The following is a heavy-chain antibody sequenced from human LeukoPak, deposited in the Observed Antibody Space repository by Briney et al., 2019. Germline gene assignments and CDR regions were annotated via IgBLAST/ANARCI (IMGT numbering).Heavy chain of an antibody. CDR3: ARDPTEMTTVTIDY. CDR1: GFTFSSYS. D-gene: IGHD4-17*01. J-gene: IGHJ4*02. V-gene: IGHV3-48*02. Sequence: GGSLRLSCAASGFTFSSYSMNWVRQAPGKGLEWVSYVSSSSSTIYYADSVKGRFTISRDNAKNSLYLQMNSLRDEDTAVYYCARDPTEMTTVTIDYWGQGTLVTVSS. CDR2: VSSSSSTI.